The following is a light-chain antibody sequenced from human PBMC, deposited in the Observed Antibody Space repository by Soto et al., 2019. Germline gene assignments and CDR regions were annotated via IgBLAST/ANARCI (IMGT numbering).Light chain of an antibody. CDR2: WGS. Sequence: DFVMTQSPLSLPVTPGEPASISCRSSQSLLHSNGYNYLDWYLEKPGQSPQLLIYWGSNRASGVPDRFSGSGSGTDFTLKISRVEAEDVGVYYCMQALQTPYTFGQGTKLEIK. V-gene: IGKV2-28*01. CDR1: QSLLHSNGYNY. J-gene: IGKJ2*01. CDR3: MQALQTPYT.